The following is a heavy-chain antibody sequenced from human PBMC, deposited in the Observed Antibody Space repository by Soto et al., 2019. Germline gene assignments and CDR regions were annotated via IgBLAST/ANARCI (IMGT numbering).Heavy chain of an antibody. Sequence: GGSLRLSCAASGVTFSNAWMSWVRQAQGKGLEWVGRIRSKGDGETTDYAAPVRGRFTISRDDSKNTFFLQMNSLKAEDTAVYYCTTDQAGGYFYYFGVVVWGQGTTVTAP. CDR1: GVTFSNAW. J-gene: IGHJ6*02. D-gene: IGHD2-15*01. V-gene: IGHV3-15*01. CDR2: IRSKGDGETT. CDR3: TTDQAGGYFYYFGVVV.